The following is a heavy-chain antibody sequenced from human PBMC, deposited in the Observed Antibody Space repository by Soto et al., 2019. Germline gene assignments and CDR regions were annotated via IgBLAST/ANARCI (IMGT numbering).Heavy chain of an antibody. V-gene: IGHV6-1*01. Sequence: PSQTLSLTCAISGDSVSSNSAAWNWIRQSPSRGLEWLGRTYYRSKWYNDYAVSVKSRITINPDTSKNQFSLQLNSVTPEDTAVYYCARGSIAARLNRFDYYYYGMDVWGQGTTVTVSS. CDR3: ARGSIAARLNRFDYYYYGMDV. CDR1: GDSVSSNSAA. D-gene: IGHD6-6*01. J-gene: IGHJ6*02. CDR2: TYYRSKWYN.